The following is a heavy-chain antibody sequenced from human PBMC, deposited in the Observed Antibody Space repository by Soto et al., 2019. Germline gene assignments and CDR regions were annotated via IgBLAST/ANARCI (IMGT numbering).Heavy chain of an antibody. CDR3: ATDRGVIHLDC. V-gene: IGHV3-33*01. Sequence: QVQLVESGGGVVQPGKSLTLSCTTSGLTFSNYGFHWVRQAPGKGLEWVGVIWYDASNKYYSDSVKGRFTISKDNSENILYLQMSSLRSDDTAVYYCATDRGVIHLDCWGQGTPVIVSS. CDR2: IWYDASNK. D-gene: IGHD2-21*01. J-gene: IGHJ4*02. CDR1: GLTFSNYG.